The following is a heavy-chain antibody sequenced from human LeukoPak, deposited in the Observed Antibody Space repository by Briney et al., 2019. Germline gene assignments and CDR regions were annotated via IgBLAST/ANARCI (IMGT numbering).Heavy chain of an antibody. CDR2: ISSSGSNI. D-gene: IGHD3-22*01. Sequence: GGSLRLSCVASAFTFSDYYMSWIRQAPGKGLEWVSYISSSGSNIDYADSVKGRFTISRDNAKNSLYLQMNSLRAEDTAVYYCARAHHYDTSGYHHCLDYWGQGTLVTVS. J-gene: IGHJ4*02. V-gene: IGHV3-11*04. CDR1: AFTFSDYY. CDR3: ARAHHYDTSGYHHCLDY.